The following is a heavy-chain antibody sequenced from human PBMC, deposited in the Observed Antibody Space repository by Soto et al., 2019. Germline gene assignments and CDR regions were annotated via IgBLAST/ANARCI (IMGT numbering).Heavy chain of an antibody. CDR2: IVPLSGTS. CDR1: GGTFSNYA. V-gene: IGHV1-69*06. J-gene: IGHJ6*02. Sequence: ASVKVYCKLSGGTFSNYAINRVRQAPGQGQEWVGRIVPLSGTSDYAQKFQGRVTITADRSTGTADMELSSLRSEDTAVYFCARGPLYCCPAGGAYYYPMYVWGQRTTVTVSS. D-gene: IGHD3-10*01. CDR3: ARGPLYCCPAGGAYYYPMYV.